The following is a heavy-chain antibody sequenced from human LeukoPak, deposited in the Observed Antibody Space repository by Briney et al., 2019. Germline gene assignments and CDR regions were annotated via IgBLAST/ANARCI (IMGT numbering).Heavy chain of an antibody. Sequence: SETLSLTCSVSNGSFSTYYWGWIRQPPGKRLEWIGYIFSSESSNTNYNPSLNGRVTISVDTSKNQFSLTLNSVTAADTAVYYCARAGDGYYYYYYMDVWGKGTTVTVFS. J-gene: IGHJ6*03. V-gene: IGHV4-59*08. CDR2: IFSSESSNT. CDR3: ARAGDGYYYYYYMDV. CDR1: NGSFSTYY. D-gene: IGHD5-24*01.